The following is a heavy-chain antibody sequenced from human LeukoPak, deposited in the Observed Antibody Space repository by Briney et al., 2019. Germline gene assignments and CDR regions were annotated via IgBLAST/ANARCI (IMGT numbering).Heavy chain of an antibody. CDR1: GGSISPHY. D-gene: IGHD4-17*01. V-gene: IGHV4-59*11. J-gene: IGHJ4*02. CDR2: VYYNGLT. CDR3: TRERSTVTFDY. Sequence: SETLSLTCTVSGGSISPHYWTWIRQTPGKGLEWIGYVYYNGLTSYNASLRSRLILSVDAARNQVSLKLTSVTAADTAVYYCTRERSTVTFDYWGQGTLVTVSS.